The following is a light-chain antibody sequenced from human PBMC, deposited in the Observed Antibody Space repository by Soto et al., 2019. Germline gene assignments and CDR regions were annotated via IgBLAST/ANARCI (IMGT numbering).Light chain of an antibody. J-gene: IGKJ1*01. V-gene: IGKV3-15*01. CDR2: GAS. CDR3: QQYNNWPRT. Sequence: EILMTQSPATLSVSPGERATLSCRASQSVSDNLAWYQQKPGQAPRLLIYGASNRATGFPGRFSGSGSGTEFTLTISSLQSEDFAVYYCQQYNNWPRTFGQGTKLDIK. CDR1: QSVSDN.